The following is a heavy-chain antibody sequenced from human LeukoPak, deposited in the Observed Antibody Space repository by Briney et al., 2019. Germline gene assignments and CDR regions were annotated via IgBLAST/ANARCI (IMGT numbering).Heavy chain of an antibody. V-gene: IGHV1-69*04. D-gene: IGHD2-2*01. CDR2: IIPILGIA. CDR1: GYTFTSYA. Sequence: SVKVSCKASGYTFTSYAISWVRQAPGQGLEWMGSIIPILGIANYAQKFQGSVTITADKSTSTAYMELSSLRSEDTAVYYCARDPESFEVPAAMVRDYWGQGTLVTVSS. CDR3: ARDPESFEVPAAMVRDY. J-gene: IGHJ4*02.